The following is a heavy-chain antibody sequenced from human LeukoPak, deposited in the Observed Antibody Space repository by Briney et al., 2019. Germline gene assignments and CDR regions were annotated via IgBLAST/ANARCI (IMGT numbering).Heavy chain of an antibody. Sequence: GGSLRLSCAGSGFTFSSFGIHWVRQAPGKGLEWVAVIGNTGAAKYYADSVRGRFSISRDNSDNTVHLQMNSPSAEDTAVYYCAKEEGWGVNVFDYWGQGTLVTVSS. CDR1: GFTFSSFG. V-gene: IGHV3-30*18. D-gene: IGHD3-10*01. CDR2: IGNTGAAK. J-gene: IGHJ4*02. CDR3: AKEEGWGVNVFDY.